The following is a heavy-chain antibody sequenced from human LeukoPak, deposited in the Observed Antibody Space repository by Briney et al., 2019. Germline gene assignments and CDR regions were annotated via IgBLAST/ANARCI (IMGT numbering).Heavy chain of an antibody. CDR1: GYTFTSYG. D-gene: IGHD5-12*01. J-gene: IGHJ4*02. CDR3: ARDREWLRLGGDFDY. V-gene: IGHV1-18*01. CDR2: ISAYNGNT. Sequence: ASVKVSCKASGYTFTSYGISWVRQAPGQGLEWMGWISAYNGNTNYAQKLQGRVTMTTDTSTSTAYMELRSLRSDDTAVYYCARDREWLRLGGDFDYWGQGTLVTVSS.